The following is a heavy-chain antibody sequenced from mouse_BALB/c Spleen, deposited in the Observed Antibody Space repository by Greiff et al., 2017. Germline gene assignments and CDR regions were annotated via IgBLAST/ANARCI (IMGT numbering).Heavy chain of an antibody. V-gene: IGHV1-7*01. CDR2: INPSTGYT. Sequence: QVQLKQSGAELAKPGASVKMSCKASGYTFTSYWMHWVKQRPGQGLEWIGYINPSTGYTEYNQKFKDKATLTADKSSSTAYMQLSSLTSEDSAVYYCARSYYRYDDPPYYAMDYWGQGTSVTVSS. CDR3: ARSYYRYDDPPYYAMDY. CDR1: GYTFTSYW. D-gene: IGHD2-14*01. J-gene: IGHJ4*01.